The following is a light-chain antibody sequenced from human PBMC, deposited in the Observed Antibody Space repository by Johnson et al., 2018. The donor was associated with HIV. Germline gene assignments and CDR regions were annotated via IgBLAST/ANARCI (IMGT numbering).Light chain of an antibody. Sequence: QSVLTQPPSVSAAPGQKVTISCSGSNSNIGNNYVSWYQHLPGTAPKLLIYENNRRPSGIPDRFSGSQSGTSATLGITGLQTGDEAEYYWGTWDSSLRKVFVTGPKVTVL. V-gene: IGLV1-51*02. CDR2: ENN. CDR1: NSNIGNNY. CDR3: GTWDSSLRKV. J-gene: IGLJ1*01.